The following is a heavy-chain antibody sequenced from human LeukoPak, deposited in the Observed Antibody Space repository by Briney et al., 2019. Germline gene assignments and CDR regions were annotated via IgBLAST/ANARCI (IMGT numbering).Heavy chain of an antibody. J-gene: IGHJ4*02. CDR2: IIPILGIA. D-gene: IGHD2-15*01. CDR3: ASSGGRLQSYYFDY. CDR1: GGTFSSYA. Sequence: SVKVSCKASGGTFSSYAISWVRQAPGQGLEWMGRIIPILGIANYAQKFQGRVTITADKSTSTAYMELSSLRSEDTAVYYCASSGGRLQSYYFDYWGQGTLATVSS. V-gene: IGHV1-69*04.